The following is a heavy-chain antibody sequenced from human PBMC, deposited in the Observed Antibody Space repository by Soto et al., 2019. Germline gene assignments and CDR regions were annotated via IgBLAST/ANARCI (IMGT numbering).Heavy chain of an antibody. CDR3: ARESGGATATLDYYYFYMDV. Sequence: QVQLVQSGAEVKKPGASVKVSCKTSRDSFSAFYLHWVRQAPGQGLEWLGWINPNGGATKYAQKFRGRVAMTRDTSIRTAYLELSSLRSDDTAIYYCARESGGATATLDYYYFYMDVWGKGTTVTVSS. D-gene: IGHD5-12*01. CDR1: RDSFSAFY. J-gene: IGHJ6*03. CDR2: INPNGGAT. V-gene: IGHV1-2*02.